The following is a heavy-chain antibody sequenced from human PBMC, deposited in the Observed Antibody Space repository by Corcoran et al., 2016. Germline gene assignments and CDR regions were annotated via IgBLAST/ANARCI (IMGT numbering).Heavy chain of an antibody. Sequence: EVQLLESGGGLVQPGGYLRLSCAASGFTFSSYAMSWVRQAPGKGLEWVSAISGSGGSTYYADSVTGRFTISRDNSKNTLYLQMNSLRAEDTAVYYCAKDRQPLLYTLGDYWGQGTLVTVSS. CDR1: GFTFSSYA. CDR3: AKDRQPLLYTLGDY. D-gene: IGHD2-2*02. CDR2: ISGSGGST. J-gene: IGHJ4*02. V-gene: IGHV3-23*01.